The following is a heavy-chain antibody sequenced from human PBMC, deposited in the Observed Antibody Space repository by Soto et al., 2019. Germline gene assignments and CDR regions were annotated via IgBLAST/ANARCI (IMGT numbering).Heavy chain of an antibody. CDR2: IYHSGST. Sequence: SETLSLTCTVSGGSISSGGYSWSWIRQPPGKGLEWIGYIYHSGSTYYNPSLKSRVTISVDRSKNQFSLKLSSVTAADTAVYYCARAMTTVTTLDYWGQGTLVTVPQ. CDR3: ARAMTTVTTLDY. CDR1: GGSISSGGYS. D-gene: IGHD4-17*01. J-gene: IGHJ4*02. V-gene: IGHV4-30-2*01.